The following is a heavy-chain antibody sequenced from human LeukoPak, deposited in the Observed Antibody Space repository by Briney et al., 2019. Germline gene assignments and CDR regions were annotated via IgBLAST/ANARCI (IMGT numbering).Heavy chain of an antibody. Sequence: GESLKISCKGSRYTFTDSWVGWVRQMPGKGLEWVATIYPGDSTITYSPTFRGQVTVSADKSIDTAYLQWSSLRASDTATYYCARYVDTAMSGDYWGQGTLVTVSS. CDR2: IYPGDSTI. V-gene: IGHV5-51*01. CDR3: ARYVDTAMSGDY. J-gene: IGHJ4*02. CDR1: RYTFTDSW. D-gene: IGHD5-18*01.